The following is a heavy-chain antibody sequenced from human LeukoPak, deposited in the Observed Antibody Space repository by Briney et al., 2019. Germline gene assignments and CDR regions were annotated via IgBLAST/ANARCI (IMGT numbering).Heavy chain of an antibody. J-gene: IGHJ4*02. Sequence: PSETLSLTCTVSGYSISSGYYWGWIRQPPGKGLEWIGSIYHSGSTYYNPSLKSRVTISVDTSKNQFSLKLSSVTAADTAVYYCARFGSGESSAVRLKRYYFDYWGQGTLVTVSS. CDR1: GYSISSGYY. V-gene: IGHV4-38-2*02. CDR2: IYHSGST. CDR3: ARFGSGESSAVRLKRYYFDY. D-gene: IGHD3-10*01.